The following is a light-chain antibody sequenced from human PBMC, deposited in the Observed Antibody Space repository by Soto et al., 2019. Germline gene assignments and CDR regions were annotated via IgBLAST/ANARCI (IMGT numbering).Light chain of an antibody. J-gene: IGLJ1*01. V-gene: IGLV7-46*01. CDR3: LLSYSVTGV. CDR2: DTS. CDR1: TGTVTSGHY. Sequence: QAVVTQEPSLTVSPVGTVTLTCGSSTGTVTSGHYPYWFQQKPGQAPRTLIYDTSNKHSWTPARFSGSLLGGKAALTLSGAQPEDEAEYYCLLSYSVTGVFGTGTKVTVL.